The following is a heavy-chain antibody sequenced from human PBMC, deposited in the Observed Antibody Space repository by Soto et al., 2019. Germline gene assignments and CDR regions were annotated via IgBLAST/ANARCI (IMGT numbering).Heavy chain of an antibody. J-gene: IGHJ4*02. CDR1: GGSISSSSYY. CDR3: ARLFYYDSSGYFDY. Sequence: SETLSLTCTVSGGSISSSSYYWGWIRQPPGKGLEWIGSIYYSGSTYYNPSLKSRVTISVDTSKNQFSLKLSSVTAADTAVYYCARLFYYDSSGYFDYWGQGTLVTVSS. D-gene: IGHD3-22*01. CDR2: IYYSGST. V-gene: IGHV4-39*01.